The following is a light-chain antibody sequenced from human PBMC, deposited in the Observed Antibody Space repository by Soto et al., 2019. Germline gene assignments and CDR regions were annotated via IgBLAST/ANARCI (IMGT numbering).Light chain of an antibody. CDR1: SSDVGSHNL. CDR3: CSYVGSRAV. V-gene: IGLV2-23*02. Sequence: QSALTQPASVSGSPGQSITISCTGTSSDVGSHNLVSWYQQHPGQAPKLMIYEVSKRPLGVSARFSASKSGNTASLTISGLQAEDVADYYCCSYVGSRAVFGGGTQLTVL. J-gene: IGLJ7*01. CDR2: EVS.